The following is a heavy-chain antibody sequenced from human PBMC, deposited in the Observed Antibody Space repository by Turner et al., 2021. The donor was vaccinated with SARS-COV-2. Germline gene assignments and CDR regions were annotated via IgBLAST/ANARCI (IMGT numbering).Heavy chain of an antibody. D-gene: IGHD3-3*01. CDR1: GFTFSSYA. Sequence: HVQVVESGGGVVQPGRSLRLSCAAAGFTFSSYAMHWVRQAPGKGLEWVAVISYDGSNKDYADSVKGRFTISRDNSKNTLYLQMNSLRAEDTAVYYCARDWTIFGVVGTAFDYWGQGTPVTVSS. CDR3: ARDWTIFGVVGTAFDY. CDR2: ISYDGSNK. J-gene: IGHJ4*02. V-gene: IGHV3-30-3*01.